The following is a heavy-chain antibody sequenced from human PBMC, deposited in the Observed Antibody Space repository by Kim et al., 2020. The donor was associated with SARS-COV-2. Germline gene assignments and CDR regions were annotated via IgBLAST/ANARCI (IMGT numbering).Heavy chain of an antibody. D-gene: IGHD5-12*01. Sequence: AESGKGRFTISRDNSKNTRYLQMNSLRAEDTAVYYCAKDRRRDGYNWFDYWGQGTLVTVSS. CDR3: AKDRRRDGYNWFDY. J-gene: IGHJ4*02. V-gene: IGHV3-30*02.